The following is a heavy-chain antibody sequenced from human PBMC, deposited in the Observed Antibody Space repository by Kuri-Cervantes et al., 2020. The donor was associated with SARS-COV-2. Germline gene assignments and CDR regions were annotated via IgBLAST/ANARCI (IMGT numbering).Heavy chain of an antibody. CDR1: GGSISSSSYY. D-gene: IGHD2-8*01. CDR3: ARQYCTNGVCYTPFDY. V-gene: IGHV4-39*01. CDR2: IYYSGST. J-gene: IGHJ4*02. Sequence: SETLSLTCTVSGGSISSSSYYWGWIRQPPGKGLEWIGSIYYSGSTYYNPSLKSRVTISVDTSKNQFSLKLSSVTAADMAVYYCARQYCTNGVCYTPFDYWGQGTPVTVSS.